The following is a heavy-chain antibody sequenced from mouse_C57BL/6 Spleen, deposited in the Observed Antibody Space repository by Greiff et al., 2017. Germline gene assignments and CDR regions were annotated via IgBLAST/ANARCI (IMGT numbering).Heavy chain of an antibody. J-gene: IGHJ4*01. CDR2: ISSGSSTI. V-gene: IGHV5-17*01. CDR1: GFTFSDYG. Sequence: EVQVVESGGGLVKPGGSLKLSCAASGFTFSDYGMHWVRQAPEKGLEWVAYISSGSSTIYYADTVKGRFTISRDNAKNTLFLQMASLRTEDTAMYYCARGDYYAMDYWGQGTSVTVSS. CDR3: ARGDYYAMDY.